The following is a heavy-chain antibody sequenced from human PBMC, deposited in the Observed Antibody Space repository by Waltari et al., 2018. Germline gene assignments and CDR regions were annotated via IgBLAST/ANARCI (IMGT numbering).Heavy chain of an antibody. Sequence: QVQLQQWGAGMFKPSETLSVSCAVYGGSFGGSYWSWNRQSPGKGLQWIGEMNPDGTTNYTPSLKSRVIMSLDKSRNQFSLKLTSVTAADTAVYYCARGPKSIMTANRGGWFDPWGQGTLVTVSS. CDR3: ARGPKSIMTANRGGWFDP. D-gene: IGHD2-21*02. CDR2: MNPDGTT. CDR1: GGSFGGSY. J-gene: IGHJ5*02. V-gene: IGHV4-34*02.